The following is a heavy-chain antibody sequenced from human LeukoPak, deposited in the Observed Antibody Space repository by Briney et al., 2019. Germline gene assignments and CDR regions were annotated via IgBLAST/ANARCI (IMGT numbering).Heavy chain of an antibody. CDR3: ARDDRQQLVYDY. CDR1: GGSISSGGYY. D-gene: IGHD6-13*01. Sequence: SETLSLTCTVSGGSISSGGYYWSWIRQHPGKGLEWIGYIYYSGSTYYNPFLKSRVTISVDTSKNQFSLKLSSVTAADTAVYYCARDDRQQLVYDYWGQGTLVTVSS. V-gene: IGHV4-31*03. CDR2: IYYSGST. J-gene: IGHJ4*02.